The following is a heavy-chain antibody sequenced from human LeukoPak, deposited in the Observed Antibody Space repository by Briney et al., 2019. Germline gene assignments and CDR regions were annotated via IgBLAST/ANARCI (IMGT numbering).Heavy chain of an antibody. V-gene: IGHV1-18*01. CDR3: TRAPRGDSYGYFDY. D-gene: IGHD3-16*01. J-gene: IGHJ4*02. Sequence: ASVKLSCKASGYTFTSYGISWVRQAHGQGLEWMGWISGYNGNTNYAQKLQGRVSMTTDTSTSTAYMDLRSLRSDDTAVYYCTRAPRGDSYGYFDYWGQGTLVTVSS. CDR2: ISGYNGNT. CDR1: GYTFTSYG.